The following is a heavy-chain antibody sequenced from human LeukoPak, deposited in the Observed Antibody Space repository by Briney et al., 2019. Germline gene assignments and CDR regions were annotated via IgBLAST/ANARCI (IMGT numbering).Heavy chain of an antibody. J-gene: IGHJ4*02. CDR2: IAGGDEST. D-gene: IGHD1-1*01. Sequence: GGSLRLSCAISGFIFNTNGMNWVRQSPGKGLEWLATIAGGDESTYYADSVKGRFAISRDNSKKTGCLHMNSLRAEDTAVYYCARGVYWSLDYWGQGTPVTVSS. V-gene: IGHV3-23*01. CDR3: ARGVYWSLDY. CDR1: GFIFNTNG.